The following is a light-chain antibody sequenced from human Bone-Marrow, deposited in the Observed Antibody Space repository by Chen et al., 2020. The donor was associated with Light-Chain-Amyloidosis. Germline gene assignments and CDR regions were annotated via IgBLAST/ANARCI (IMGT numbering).Light chain of an antibody. Sequence: QSVLTQPPSVSGAPGQRVTISCPGSSSNIGAGYDVHWYQQLPGTAPKLLIYGNSKRPSGVPDRFSGSKSDTSASLAITGLQAEDEADYYCQSYDSSLSGPAWVFGGGTKLTVL. CDR2: GNS. CDR3: QSYDSSLSGPAWV. CDR1: SSNIGAGYD. J-gene: IGLJ3*02. V-gene: IGLV1-40*01.